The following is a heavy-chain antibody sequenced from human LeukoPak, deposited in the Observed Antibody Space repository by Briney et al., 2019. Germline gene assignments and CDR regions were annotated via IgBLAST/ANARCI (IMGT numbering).Heavy chain of an antibody. D-gene: IGHD5-24*01. V-gene: IGHV4-59*08. CDR2: FYYSGST. CDR3: ARRLKGAGNTRDPWFDP. CDR1: GGSISSYY. Sequence: SETLSLTCTVSGGSISSYYWSWIRQPPGKGPEWIGYFYYSGSTNYNPSLKSRVTMSVDTSKNHFSLKLSSVTAADTAVYYCARRLKGAGNTRDPWFDPWGQGTLVTVSS. J-gene: IGHJ5*02.